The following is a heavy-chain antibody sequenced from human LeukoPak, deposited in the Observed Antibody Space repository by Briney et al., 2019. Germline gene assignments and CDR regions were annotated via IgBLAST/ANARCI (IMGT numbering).Heavy chain of an antibody. CDR3: ARNYPRDYYDSSDVKYGMDV. Sequence: GASVKVSCKASGGTFSSYAFSWVRQAPGQGLEWMGGIIPIFGTANYAQKFQGRVTITADESTSTAYMELSSLRSEDTAVYYCARNYPRDYYDSSDVKYGMDVWGQGTTVTVSS. V-gene: IGHV1-69*13. CDR1: GGTFSSYA. CDR2: IIPIFGTA. J-gene: IGHJ6*02. D-gene: IGHD3-22*01.